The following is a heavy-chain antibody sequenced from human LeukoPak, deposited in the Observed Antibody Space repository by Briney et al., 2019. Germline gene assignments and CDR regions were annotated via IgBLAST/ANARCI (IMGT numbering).Heavy chain of an antibody. CDR2: ISGSGGST. D-gene: IGHD4-17*01. J-gene: IGHJ4*02. Sequence: GGSLRLSCAASGFTFSTYAMSWVRQAPGKGLEWVSGISGSGGSTYYADSVKGRFTISRDNSKNTLDLQMNSLRAEDTAVYYCAKDVFRAYGAWTLYYFDYWGQGTLVTVSS. CDR1: GFTFSTYA. CDR3: AKDVFRAYGAWTLYYFDY. V-gene: IGHV3-23*01.